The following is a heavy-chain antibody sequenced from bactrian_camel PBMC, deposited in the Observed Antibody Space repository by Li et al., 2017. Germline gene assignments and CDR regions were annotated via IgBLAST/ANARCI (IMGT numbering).Heavy chain of an antibody. CDR3: AKGRPRLGLVAADLD. Sequence: VQLVESGGGSVQAGGALRLSCTASRYTYTANCMGWFRQAPGKGLEWVSTINSGGDSTYYADSVKGRFTISRDNAKNTLHLQLNSLKTEDTAMYYCAKGRPRLGLVAADLDRGQGTQVTVS. J-gene: IGHJ4*01. D-gene: IGHD7*01. V-gene: IGHV3S1*01. CDR1: RYTYTANC. CDR2: INSGGDST.